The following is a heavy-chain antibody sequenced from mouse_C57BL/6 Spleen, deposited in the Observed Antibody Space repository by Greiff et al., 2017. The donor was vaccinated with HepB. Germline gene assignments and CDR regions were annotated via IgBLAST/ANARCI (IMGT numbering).Heavy chain of an antibody. CDR1: GFTFSSYA. CDR2: ISDGGSYT. V-gene: IGHV5-4*01. CDR3: ARDTLLLRSSWFAY. J-gene: IGHJ3*01. Sequence: EVKLVESGGGLVKPGGSLKLSCAASGFTFSSYAMSWVRQTPEKRLEWVATISDGGSYTYYPDNVKGRFTISRDNAKNNLYLQMSHLKSEDTATYYCARDTLLLRSSWFAYWGQGTLVTVSA. D-gene: IGHD1-1*01.